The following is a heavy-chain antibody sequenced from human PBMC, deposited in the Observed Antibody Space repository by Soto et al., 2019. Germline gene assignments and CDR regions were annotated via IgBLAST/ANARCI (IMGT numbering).Heavy chain of an antibody. Sequence: QVLLVESGGGVVQPGRSLRLSCVASGFSFSTYGMHWVRQPPGKGLEWVAGIWHDGSNKYYADSVQGRATISRDNSENRGYNEMNNLRGEDTEKYFYAREGYSGSFFVYLGQGTQVSVPS. CDR3: AREGYSGSFFVY. CDR2: IWHDGSNK. V-gene: IGHV3-33*01. J-gene: IGHJ4*02. D-gene: IGHD5-12*01. CDR1: GFSFSTYG.